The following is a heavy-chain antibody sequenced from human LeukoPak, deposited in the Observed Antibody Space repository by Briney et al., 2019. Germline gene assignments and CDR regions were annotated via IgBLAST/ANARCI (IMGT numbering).Heavy chain of an antibody. CDR2: IFRSGST. V-gene: IGHV4-39*01. CDR3: ARHVPSALRVVVVTSDRYFDL. CDR1: GGSITNNHYY. D-gene: IGHD2-21*02. J-gene: IGHJ2*01. Sequence: PSETLSLTCTASGGSITNNHYYWGWIRQPPGKGLEWIGTIFRSGSTYYNPSLESRVTISVDTSKSQFSLNLRSVTAADTALYYCARHVPSALRVVVVTSDRYFDLWGRGTLVTVSS.